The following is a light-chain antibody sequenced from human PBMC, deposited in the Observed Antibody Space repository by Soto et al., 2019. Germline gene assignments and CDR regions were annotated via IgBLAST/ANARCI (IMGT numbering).Light chain of an antibody. J-gene: IGKJ1*01. Sequence: EIVLTQSPGTLSLSPGERATLSCRASQSVSTRSLAWYQHKPGQAPRLLISGASSRAADIPDRFSGSGSGTDFTLTINRLEPEDFAVYYCQQYVSSPRTFGQGTKVE. V-gene: IGKV3-20*01. CDR2: GAS. CDR3: QQYVSSPRT. CDR1: QSVSTRS.